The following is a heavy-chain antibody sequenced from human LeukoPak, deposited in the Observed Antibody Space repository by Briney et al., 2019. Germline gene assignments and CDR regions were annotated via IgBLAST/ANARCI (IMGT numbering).Heavy chain of an antibody. CDR1: GFTFSSYA. J-gene: IGHJ4*02. CDR3: ARALVNWDFDF. V-gene: IGHV3-30-3*01. Sequence: QPGGSLRLSCAASGFTFSSYAMHWVRQAPGKGLEWVAVISYDGSNKYYADSVKGRFTISRDNSKNTLYLQMNSLSPEGTAMYYCARALVNWDFDFRGQGTLVTVSS. D-gene: IGHD7-27*01. CDR2: ISYDGSNK.